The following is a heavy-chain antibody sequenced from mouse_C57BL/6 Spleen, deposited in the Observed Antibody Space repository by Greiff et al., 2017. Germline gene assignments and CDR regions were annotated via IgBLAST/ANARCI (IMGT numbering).Heavy chain of an antibody. CDR1: GYAFSSSW. Sequence: QVQLQQSGPELVKPGASVKISCKASGYAFSSSWMNWVKQRPGKGLEWIGRIYPGDGDTNYNGKFKGKATLTADKSSSTAYMQLSSLTSEDSAVYFCAREVTTAMDYWGQGTSVTVSS. D-gene: IGHD2-2*01. CDR3: AREVTTAMDY. J-gene: IGHJ4*01. V-gene: IGHV1-82*01. CDR2: IYPGDGDT.